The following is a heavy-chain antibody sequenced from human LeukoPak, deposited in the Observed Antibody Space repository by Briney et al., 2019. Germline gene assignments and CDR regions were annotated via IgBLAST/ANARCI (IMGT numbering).Heavy chain of an antibody. CDR3: ARNRNIRGPREPFAY. D-gene: IGHD1-14*01. V-gene: IGHV1-46*01. Sequence: ASVKVSCKASGYTFTNYYMHCVRQAPGQGLEWMGIINPSGGSTTYAQKFQGRVTMTRDTSTSTVYMELSSLRSEDTAVYYCARNRNIRGPREPFAYWGQGTLVTVSS. CDR1: GYTFTNYY. J-gene: IGHJ4*02. CDR2: INPSGGST.